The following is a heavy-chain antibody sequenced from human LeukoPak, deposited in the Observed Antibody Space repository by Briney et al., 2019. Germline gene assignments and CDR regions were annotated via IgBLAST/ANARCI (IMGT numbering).Heavy chain of an antibody. CDR3: AMRGYSGSYSGHDY. D-gene: IGHD1-26*01. J-gene: IGHJ4*02. CDR1: GGTFSSYA. Sequence: ASVKVSCKVSGGTFSSYAISWVRQAPGQGLEWMGGIIPIFGTANYAQKFQGRVTITTDESTSTAYMELSSLRSEDTAVYYCAMRGYSGSYSGHDYWGQGTLVTVSS. V-gene: IGHV1-69*05. CDR2: IIPIFGTA.